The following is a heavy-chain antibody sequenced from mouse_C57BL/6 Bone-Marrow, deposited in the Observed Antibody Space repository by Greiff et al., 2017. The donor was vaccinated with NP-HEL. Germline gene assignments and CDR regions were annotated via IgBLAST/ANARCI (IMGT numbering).Heavy chain of an antibody. Sequence: VQVVESGAELVKPGASVKLSCKASGYTFTEYTIHWVKQRSGQGLEWIGWFYPGSGSIKYNEKFKDKATLTADKSSSTVYMELSRLTSEDSAVYFCARHEDYYGSSLYYFDYWGQGTTLTVSS. CDR2: FYPGSGSI. D-gene: IGHD1-1*01. J-gene: IGHJ2*01. CDR1: GYTFTEYT. CDR3: ARHEDYYGSSLYYFDY. V-gene: IGHV1-62-2*01.